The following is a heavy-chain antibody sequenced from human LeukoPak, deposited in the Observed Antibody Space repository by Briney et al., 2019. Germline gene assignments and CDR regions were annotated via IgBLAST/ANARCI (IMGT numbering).Heavy chain of an antibody. J-gene: IGHJ5*02. CDR2: INFDGSST. Sequence: GGSLRLSCAASGFTLSSYWMHWVRQAPGKGLVWVSRINFDGSSTTYADSVKGRFTISRDNAKNTLYLQMNSLRAEDTGVYYCARIASHSSTWYDGGSWGQGILVTVSS. D-gene: IGHD6-13*01. V-gene: IGHV3-74*01. CDR1: GFTLSSYW. CDR3: ARIASHSSTWYDGGS.